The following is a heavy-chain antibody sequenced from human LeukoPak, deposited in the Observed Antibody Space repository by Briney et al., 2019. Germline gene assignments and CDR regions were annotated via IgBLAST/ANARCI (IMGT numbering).Heavy chain of an antibody. J-gene: IGHJ4*02. V-gene: IGHV4-34*01. D-gene: IGHD2-8*01. CDR2: INHSGST. CDR1: GGSFSGYY. CDR3: AREGGYCTNGVCYSGIDY. Sequence: SETLSLTCAVYGGSFSGYYWSWIRQPPGKGLERIGEINHSGSTNYNPSLKSRVTISVDTSKNQFSLKLSSVTAADTAVYYCAREGGYCTNGVCYSGIDYWGQGTLVTVSS.